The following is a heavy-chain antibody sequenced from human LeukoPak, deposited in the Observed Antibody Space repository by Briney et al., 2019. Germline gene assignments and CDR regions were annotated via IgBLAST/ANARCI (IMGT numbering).Heavy chain of an antibody. D-gene: IGHD3-3*01. V-gene: IGHV1-18*01. J-gene: IGHJ4*02. CDR1: GYTFTSYG. CDR2: ISAYNGNT. Sequence: ASVKVSCKASGYTFTSYGISWVRQAPGQGLEWMGWISAYNGNTNYAQKLQGRVTMTTDTSTSTAYMELRSLRSDDTAVYYCARLTYYDFWSGYSRAGSYYFDYWGQGTLVTVSS. CDR3: ARLTYYDFWSGYSRAGSYYFDY.